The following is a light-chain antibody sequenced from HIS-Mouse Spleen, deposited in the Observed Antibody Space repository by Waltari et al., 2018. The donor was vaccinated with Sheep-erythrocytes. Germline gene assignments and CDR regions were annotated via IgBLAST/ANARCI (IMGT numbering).Light chain of an antibody. CDR1: SSDVGSYQL. CDR2: EGS. J-gene: IGLJ3*02. Sequence: QSALTQPPSVSGSPGQSITISCTGTSSDVGSYQLFSWYQQHPGKAPERVIYEGSKRPSGVSNRFSGSKSGNTASLTISGLQAEDEADYYCCSYAGSSTPWVFGGGTKLTVL. V-gene: IGLV2-23*01. CDR3: CSYAGSSTPWV.